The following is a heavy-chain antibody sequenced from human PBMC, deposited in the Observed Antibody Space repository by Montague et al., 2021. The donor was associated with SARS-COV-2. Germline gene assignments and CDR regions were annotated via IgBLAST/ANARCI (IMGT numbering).Heavy chain of an antibody. D-gene: IGHD5-18*01. J-gene: IGHJ4*02. CDR1: GSTVTELS. Sequence: SVKVSCKVYGSTVTELSIHWVRQPPGKGLQWMGDFDPEDGETIFAEKFQGRVTLTEDRSTDTAYMDLSSLRAEDTAVYYCAKVHYSYGYYFDYWGQGTLVTVSS. V-gene: IGHV1-24*01. CDR2: FDPEDGET. CDR3: AKVHYSYGYYFDY.